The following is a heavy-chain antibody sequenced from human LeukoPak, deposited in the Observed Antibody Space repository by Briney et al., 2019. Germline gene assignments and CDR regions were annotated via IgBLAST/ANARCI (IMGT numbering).Heavy chain of an antibody. J-gene: IGHJ4*02. CDR1: GGSISSGGYY. CDR2: IYYSGST. Sequence: SETLSLTCTVSGGSISSGGYYWSWIRQHPGKGLEWIGYIYYSGSTYYNPSLKSRVTISVDTSKNQFSLKLSSVTAADTAVYYCARQSGSYSYYFDYWGQGTLVTVSS. CDR3: ARQSGSYSYYFDY. D-gene: IGHD1-26*01. V-gene: IGHV4-39*01.